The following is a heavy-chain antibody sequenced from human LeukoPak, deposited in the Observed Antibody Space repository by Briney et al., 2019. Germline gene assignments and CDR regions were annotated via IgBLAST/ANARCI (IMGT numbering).Heavy chain of an antibody. CDR1: GFTFSSYW. J-gene: IGHJ4*02. Sequence: PGGSLRLSCAASGFTFSSYWMSWVRQAPGKGLEWVANIKQDGSEKYYVDSVKGRFTISRDNAKNSLYLQMNSLRAEDTAVYYCARDGIMRAYVWGSYRRSSFDYWGQGTLVTVSS. D-gene: IGHD3-16*02. CDR2: IKQDGSEK. CDR3: ARDGIMRAYVWGSYRRSSFDY. V-gene: IGHV3-7*01.